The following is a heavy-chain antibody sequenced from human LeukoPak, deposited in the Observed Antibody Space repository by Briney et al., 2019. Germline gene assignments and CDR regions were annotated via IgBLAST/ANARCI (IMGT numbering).Heavy chain of an antibody. D-gene: IGHD3-16*02. J-gene: IGHJ4*02. CDR1: GGSISSYY. V-gene: IGHV4-59*01. CDR3: ARVNDYVWGSYRPMYYYFDY. Sequence: SETLSLTCTVSGGSISSYYWSWIRQPPGKGLEWIGYIYHSGITNYNPSLKSRVTISVDTSKNQFSLKLSSVTAADTAVYYCARVNDYVWGSYRPMYYYFDYWGQGTLVTVSS. CDR2: IYHSGIT.